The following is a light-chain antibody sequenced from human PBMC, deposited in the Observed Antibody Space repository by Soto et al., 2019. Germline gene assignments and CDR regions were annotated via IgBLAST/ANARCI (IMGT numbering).Light chain of an antibody. CDR1: QGISDY. J-gene: IGKJ3*01. CDR2: AAS. V-gene: IGKV1-27*01. Sequence: DIQMSQSPSSLSAFVGDRVTITCRASQGISDYLVWYQQKPGKVPKLLIYAASTLQSGVPPRFSGTGSGTDFTLTISSLQPEDVATYYCQNYYSAPFTFGPGTKVDIK. CDR3: QNYYSAPFT.